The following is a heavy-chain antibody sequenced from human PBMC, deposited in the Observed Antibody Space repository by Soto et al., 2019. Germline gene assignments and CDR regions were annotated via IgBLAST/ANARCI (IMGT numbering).Heavy chain of an antibody. D-gene: IGHD2-8*02. J-gene: IGHJ3*02. CDR2: LSYTGST. CDR1: GGPVRDAYSS. V-gene: IGHV4-30-4*01. CDR3: ARELEGGVFDI. Sequence: PSQTLSLTCTVSGGPVRDAYSSWTWIRQPPGKGLEWMGYLSYTGSTYYNPSLRNRASISVDESSNHLSLRLSSVTAADTAVYDCARELEGGVFDIWGRGTLVTVSS.